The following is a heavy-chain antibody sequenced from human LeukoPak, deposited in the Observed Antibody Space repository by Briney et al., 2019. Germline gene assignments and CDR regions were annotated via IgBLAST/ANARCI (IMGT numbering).Heavy chain of an antibody. CDR3: AKQYCSSISCSKYYFDY. J-gene: IGHJ4*02. V-gene: IGHV3-53*01. CDR1: GFTVSSNY. D-gene: IGHD2-2*01. Sequence: GGSLRLSYAASGFTVSSNYMSWVRQAPGKGLKWVSVIYSGGNTYYADSVKGRFTISRDNSKNTLYLQMNSLRAEDTAVYFCAKQYCSSISCSKYYFDYWGQGTLVTVSS. CDR2: IYSGGNT.